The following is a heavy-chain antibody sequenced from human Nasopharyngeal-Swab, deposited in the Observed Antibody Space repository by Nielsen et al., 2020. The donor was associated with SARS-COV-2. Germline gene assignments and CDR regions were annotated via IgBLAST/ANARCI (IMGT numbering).Heavy chain of an antibody. D-gene: IGHD1-26*01. V-gene: IGHV1-18*01. J-gene: IGHJ4*02. CDR1: GYTFTSYG. CDR3: ARGSTLIDY. CDR2: ISGNIGTT. Sequence: ASVKVSCKASGYTFTSYGISWVRQAPGHGIEWMGWISGNIGTTNYAQNLQGRVTMTTDTSTSTAYMELRNLRSDDTAVYYCARGSTLIDYWGQGTLVTVSS.